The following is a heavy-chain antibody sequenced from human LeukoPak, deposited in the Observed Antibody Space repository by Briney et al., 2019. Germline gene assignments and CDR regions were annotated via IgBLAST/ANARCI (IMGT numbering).Heavy chain of an antibody. CDR1: GGSISSYY. V-gene: IGHV4-59*04. J-gene: IGHJ1*01. D-gene: IGHD3/OR15-3a*01. Sequence: PSETLSLTCTVSGGSISSYYWSWIRQPPGKGLEWIGSVYYTGSTYYNASLKSRVTIVIDTSKNQISLRLTSVTATDTAMYYCARQTGSGLFTLPGGQGTLVTVSS. CDR2: VYYTGST. CDR3: ARQTGSGLFTLP.